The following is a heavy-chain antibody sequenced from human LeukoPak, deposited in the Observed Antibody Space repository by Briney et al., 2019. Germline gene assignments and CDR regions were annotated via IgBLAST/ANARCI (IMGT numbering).Heavy chain of an antibody. CDR1: GYTFTSYY. J-gene: IGHJ4*02. D-gene: IGHD6-6*01. CDR2: INTSGGST. V-gene: IGHV1-46*01. Sequence: GASVKVSCKASGYTFTSYYMHWVRQPPGQGLEWMGIINTSGGSTSYAQKFQGRVTMTRDMSKSTAYMERRSLRSDDTAVYYCAIFGYSSPSTLLDYWGQGTLVTVSS. CDR3: AIFGYSSPSTLLDY.